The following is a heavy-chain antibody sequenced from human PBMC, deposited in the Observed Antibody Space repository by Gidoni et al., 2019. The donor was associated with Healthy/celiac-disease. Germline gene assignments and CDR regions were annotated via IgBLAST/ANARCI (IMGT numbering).Heavy chain of an antibody. J-gene: IGHJ4*02. V-gene: IGHV4-39*01. CDR3: ARGAGVWFGELLQWDY. D-gene: IGHD3-10*01. Sequence: QLQLQESGPGLVKPSETLSLTCTVSGGTISSSSYYWGWIRQPPGKGLEWIGSIYYSGSTYYNPSLKSRVTISVDTSKNQFSLKLSSVTAADTAVYYCARGAGVWFGELLQWDYWGQGTLVTVSS. CDR2: IYYSGST. CDR1: GGTISSSSYY.